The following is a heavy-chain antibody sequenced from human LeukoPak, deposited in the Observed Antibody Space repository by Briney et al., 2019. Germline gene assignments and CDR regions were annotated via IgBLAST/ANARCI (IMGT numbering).Heavy chain of an antibody. Sequence: ASVKVSCKASGYTFTGYYIHWVRQAPGQGLEWMGRINPNSGGTNYVQKFQGRVTMTRDTSISTAYMELSRLRSDDTAEYYCARVGGYSGYNFDYWGQGTLVTVSS. CDR3: ARVGGYSGYNFDY. J-gene: IGHJ4*02. D-gene: IGHD5-12*01. CDR2: INPNSGGT. CDR1: GYTFTGYY. V-gene: IGHV1-2*06.